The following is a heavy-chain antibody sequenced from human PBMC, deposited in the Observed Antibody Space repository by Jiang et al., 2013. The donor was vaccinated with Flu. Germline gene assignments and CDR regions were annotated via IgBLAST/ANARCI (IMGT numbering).Heavy chain of an antibody. CDR2: ISSSSSYT. V-gene: IGHV3-11*06. CDR3: ARSVSYGSGADY. D-gene: IGHD3-10*01. Sequence: CAASGFTFSDYYMSWIRQAPGKGLEWVSYISSSSSYTNYADSVKGRFTISRDNAKNSLYLQMNSLRAEDTAVYYCARSVSYGSGADYWGQGTLVTVSS. J-gene: IGHJ4*02. CDR1: GFTFSDYY.